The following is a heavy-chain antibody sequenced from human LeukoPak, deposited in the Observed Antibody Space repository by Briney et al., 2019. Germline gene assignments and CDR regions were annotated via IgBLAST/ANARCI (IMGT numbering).Heavy chain of an antibody. D-gene: IGHD6-19*01. CDR2: IYYSGST. CDR3: ARVLSVWEVAGTVDAFDI. Sequence: SETLSLTCTVSGGSISSSSYYWGWIRQPPGKGLEWIGYIYYSGSTNYNPSLKSRVTISVDTSKNQFSLKLSSVTAADTAVYYCARVLSVWEVAGTVDAFDIWGQGTMVTVSS. V-gene: IGHV4-61*05. J-gene: IGHJ3*02. CDR1: GGSISSSSYY.